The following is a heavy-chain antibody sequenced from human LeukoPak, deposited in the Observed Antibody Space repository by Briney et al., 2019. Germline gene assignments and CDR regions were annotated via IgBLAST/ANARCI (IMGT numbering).Heavy chain of an antibody. V-gene: IGHV3-33*01. CDR2: IWYDGSNK. CDR1: GFTFSSYG. CDR3: ARAGNSSSWWQRGNYFDY. D-gene: IGHD6-13*01. Sequence: GRSLRLSCAASGFTFSSYGMHWVRQAPGKGLEWVAVIWYDGSNKYYADSVKGRFTISRDNSKNTLYLQMNSLRAEDTAVYYCARAGNSSSWWQRGNYFDYWGQGTLVTVSS. J-gene: IGHJ4*02.